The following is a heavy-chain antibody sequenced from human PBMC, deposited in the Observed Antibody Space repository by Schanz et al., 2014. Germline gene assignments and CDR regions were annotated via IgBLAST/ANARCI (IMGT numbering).Heavy chain of an antibody. D-gene: IGHD3-10*01. J-gene: IGHJ3*02. Sequence: VQLVESGGGLVQPGGSLRLSCTASGFTFSDYWMSWVRQAPGKGLEWVAFVPFDGSQKFYADSVKGRFTISRDNSKNTLYLQMNSLRAEDTAVYYCAKGRFGELSAFDIWGQGTMVTVSS. CDR2: VPFDGSQK. CDR1: GFTFSDYW. CDR3: AKGRFGELSAFDI. V-gene: IGHV3-30*02.